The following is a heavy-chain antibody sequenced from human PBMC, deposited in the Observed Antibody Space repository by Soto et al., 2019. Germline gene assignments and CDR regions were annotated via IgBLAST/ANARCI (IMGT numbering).Heavy chain of an antibody. J-gene: IGHJ4*02. D-gene: IGHD2-15*01. CDR2: IKQDGSEK. Sequence: GESLKISCAASGFTFSSYWMSWVRQAPGKGLEWVANIKQDGSEKYYVDSVKGRFTISRDNAKNSLYLQMNSLRAEDTAVYYCAREDDIVVVVAATAFDYWGQGTLVTVSS. CDR3: AREDDIVVVVAATAFDY. V-gene: IGHV3-7*01. CDR1: GFTFSSYW.